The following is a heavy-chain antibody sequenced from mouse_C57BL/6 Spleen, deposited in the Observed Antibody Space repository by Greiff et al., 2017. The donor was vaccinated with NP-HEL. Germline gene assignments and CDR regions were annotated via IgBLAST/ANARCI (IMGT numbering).Heavy chain of an antibody. CDR3: AETAQANYFDY. J-gene: IGHJ2*01. CDR1: GYTFTSYW. Sequence: QVQLKQPGAELVKPGASVKLSCKASGYTFTSYWMHWVKQRPGQGLEWIGMIHPNSGSTNYNEKFKSKATLTVDKSSSTAYMQLSSLTSEDSAVYYCAETAQANYFDYWGQGTTLTVSS. V-gene: IGHV1-64*01. D-gene: IGHD3-2*02. CDR2: IHPNSGST.